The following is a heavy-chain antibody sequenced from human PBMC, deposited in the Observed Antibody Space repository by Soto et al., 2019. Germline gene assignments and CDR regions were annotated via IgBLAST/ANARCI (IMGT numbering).Heavy chain of an antibody. D-gene: IGHD2-8*01. CDR2: INPGGTIT. V-gene: IGHV3-74*01. J-gene: IGHJ4*02. CDR3: ARVLNGKYGVWNY. Sequence: EEQLVESGGGLVQPGGSLRLSCAASGFTFSSYWMHCVRQAPGKGLLWVSRINPGGTITDYADSVKGRFTTSRDNANNTVSMQVTRLRGDDTAEYFCARVLNGKYGVWNYWGQGTLVTVYS. CDR1: GFTFSSYW.